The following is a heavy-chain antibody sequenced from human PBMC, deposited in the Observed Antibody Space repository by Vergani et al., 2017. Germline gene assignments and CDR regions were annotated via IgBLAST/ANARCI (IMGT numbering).Heavy chain of an antibody. CDR2: IRPYTGHT. J-gene: IGHJ3*01. V-gene: IGHV1-18*01. Sequence: QVQLVQSGAELKKPGASVSVSCKGSSNTFQTYGISWVRQAPGKGLEWMAWIRPYTGHTIYAQKFQDRVTMTADTSTNTAYMELRSLRSDDTAVYFCARVAPSYSEFTPTAFDVWGQGTMVTVSS. D-gene: IGHD2-15*01. CDR1: SNTFQTYG. CDR3: ARVAPSYSEFTPTAFDV.